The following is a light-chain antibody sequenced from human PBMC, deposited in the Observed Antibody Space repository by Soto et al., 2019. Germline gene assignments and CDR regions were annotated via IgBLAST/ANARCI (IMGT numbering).Light chain of an antibody. V-gene: IGKV3-15*01. Sequence: EIVMTQSPATLSVSPGQRASLSCRASQSISTNLAWYQQRPGRSPRLLIFGASTRATGVPARFSGSGSGTDFTLTISSLQSEDFAVYCCQQYNKWPLFTFGPGTRVDIK. CDR3: QQYNKWPLFT. CDR2: GAS. CDR1: QSISTN. J-gene: IGKJ3*01.